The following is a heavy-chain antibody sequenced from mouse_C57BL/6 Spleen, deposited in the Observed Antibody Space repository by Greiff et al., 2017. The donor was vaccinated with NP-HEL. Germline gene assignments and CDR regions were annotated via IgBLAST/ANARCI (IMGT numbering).Heavy chain of an antibody. CDR3: ALDSSGYVPMDY. V-gene: IGHV1-49*01. Sequence: QVQLQQSGAELVRPGSSVKLSCKDSYFAFMASSMHWVKQRPGHGLEWIGSFTMYSDATEYSENFKGKATLTANTSSGTAYMELSSLTSGDSAVYYCALDSSGYVPMDYWGQGTSVTVSS. D-gene: IGHD3-2*02. CDR2: FTMYSDAT. J-gene: IGHJ4*01. CDR1: YFAFMASS.